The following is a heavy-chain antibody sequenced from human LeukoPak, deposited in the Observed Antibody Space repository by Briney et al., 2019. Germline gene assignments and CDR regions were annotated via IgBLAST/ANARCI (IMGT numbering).Heavy chain of an antibody. Sequence: GGSLRLSCEASGFIFSSYGMHWVRQAPGKGLEWVSSISSSSSYIYYADSVKGRFTISRDNAKNSLYLQMSSLRAEDTAVYYCARVTEAPYYFDYWGQGTLVTVSS. V-gene: IGHV3-21*06. CDR3: ARVTEAPYYFDY. CDR1: GFIFSSYG. J-gene: IGHJ4*02. CDR2: ISSSSSYI.